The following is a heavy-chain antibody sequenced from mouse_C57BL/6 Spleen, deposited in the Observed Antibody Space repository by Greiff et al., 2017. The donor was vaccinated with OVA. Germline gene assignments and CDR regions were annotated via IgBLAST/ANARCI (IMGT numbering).Heavy chain of an antibody. Sequence: VQLQQPGTDLVKPGASVPLSCTASGYTFTSSWLPWLMQRPGPGLEWIGNINPSNGGTNYNEKFKSKATLTVDKSSSTAYMQLSSLTSEDSAVYYCARNYDYDEDWYFDVWGTGTTVTVSS. D-gene: IGHD2-4*01. V-gene: IGHV1-53*01. CDR1: GYTFTSSW. CDR3: ARNYDYDEDWYFDV. CDR2: INPSNGGT. J-gene: IGHJ1*03.